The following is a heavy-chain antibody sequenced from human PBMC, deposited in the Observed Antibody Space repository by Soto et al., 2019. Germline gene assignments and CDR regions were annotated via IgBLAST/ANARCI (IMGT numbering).Heavy chain of an antibody. CDR3: AKEGVGDSGITYYYYGMDG. V-gene: IGHV3-23*01. Sequence: MILSCAATVFTFSRYAMSWVRQAPGKGLEWVSAISGSGGSTYYADSVKGRFTISRDNSRNTLYLQMNSLRAEDTAVYYCAKEGVGDSGITYYYYGMDGWCEGIKVTVNS. CDR1: VFTFSRYA. J-gene: IGHJ6*04. D-gene: IGHD3-16*01. CDR2: ISGSGGST.